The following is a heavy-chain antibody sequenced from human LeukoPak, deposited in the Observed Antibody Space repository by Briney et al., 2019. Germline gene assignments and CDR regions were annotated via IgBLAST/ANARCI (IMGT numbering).Heavy chain of an antibody. CDR1: GVSITKDGYS. J-gene: IGHJ3*02. V-gene: IGHV4-31*11. CDR3: ARDVVLTSSPDAFDI. CDR2: ISYSGST. D-gene: IGHD2-21*02. Sequence: SQTLSLTCAVSGVSITKDGYSWTWIRQPPGKGLEWIGDISYSGSTKYKPSLKRRLTISGDVSKNQFSLKLTSVTAADTAVYYCARDVVLTSSPDAFDIWGQGTMVTVSS.